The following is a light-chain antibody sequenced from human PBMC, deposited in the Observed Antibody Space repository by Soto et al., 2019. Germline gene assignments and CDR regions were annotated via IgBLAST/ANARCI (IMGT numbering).Light chain of an antibody. V-gene: IGKV1-39*01. J-gene: IGKJ5*01. CDR3: EQAGSFPIT. CDR1: QTISTY. CDR2: GAS. Sequence: DTKMTQSPSSLSVSVGDRVTITCRATQTISTYLNWYQQKPGNAPKLLIYGASSLQSGVPPRFSGSGSGTDFTLTISSLQPEDFATYYCEQAGSFPITFGQGTRLEIK.